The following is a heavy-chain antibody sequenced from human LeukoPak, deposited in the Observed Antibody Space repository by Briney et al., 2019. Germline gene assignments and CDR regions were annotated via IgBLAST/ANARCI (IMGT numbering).Heavy chain of an antibody. CDR3: ARSKGGRNDFDY. Sequence: ASVKVSCKASGYTFTSYAINWVRQATGQGLEWMGWINPNSGGTNYAQKFQGRVTMTRDTSISTAYMELRRLRSDETAVYYCARSKGGRNDFDYWGQGTLVAVSS. CDR1: GYTFTSYA. CDR2: INPNSGGT. V-gene: IGHV1-2*02. J-gene: IGHJ4*02. D-gene: IGHD3-16*01.